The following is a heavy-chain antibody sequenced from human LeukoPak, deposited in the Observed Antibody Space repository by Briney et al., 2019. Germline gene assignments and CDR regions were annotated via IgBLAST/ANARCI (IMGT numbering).Heavy chain of an antibody. CDR2: INHSGST. Sequence: PSETLSLTCAVYGGSFSGYYWSWIRQPPGKGLEWIGEINHSGSTNYNPSLKSRVTISVDTSKNQFSLKLSSVTAADTAVYYCARGSVLLWFGELLDWFDPWGQGTLVTVSS. V-gene: IGHV4-34*01. D-gene: IGHD3-10*01. CDR1: GGSFSGYY. CDR3: ARGSVLLWFGELLDWFDP. J-gene: IGHJ5*02.